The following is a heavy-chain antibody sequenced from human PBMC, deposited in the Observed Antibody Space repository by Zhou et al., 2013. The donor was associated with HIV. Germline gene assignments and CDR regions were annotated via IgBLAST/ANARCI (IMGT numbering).Heavy chain of an antibody. CDR3: ARGPPPYDYFDWLLGGGLDY. CDR1: GYTFTGYY. CDR2: INPKSGVT. D-gene: IGHD3-9*01. V-gene: IGHV1-2*02. Sequence: VQLVQSGAEVKKPGASVQVSCKASGYTFTGYYIHWVRQAPGQGLEWMGWINPKSGVTNYAQKFQGRVTKTRDTSISTVYMELSRLRSDDTALYYCARGPPPYDYFDWLLGGGLDYWGQGTLVTVSS. J-gene: IGHJ4*02.